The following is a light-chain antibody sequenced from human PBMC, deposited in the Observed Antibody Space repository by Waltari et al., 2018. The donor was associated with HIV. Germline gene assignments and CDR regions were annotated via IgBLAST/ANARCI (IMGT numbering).Light chain of an antibody. J-gene: IGLJ1*01. Sequence: QSALTQPASVSGSPRQSTTISFTGTSSDDGASDSVSWYQQHQGKVPKLLIYDVYKRPSRISNRFSGSKSGNTASLTISGLQAEDEAHYYCASFTSGRLNVFGTGTKVTVL. CDR2: DVY. CDR1: SSDDGASDS. V-gene: IGLV2-14*03. CDR3: ASFTSGRLNV.